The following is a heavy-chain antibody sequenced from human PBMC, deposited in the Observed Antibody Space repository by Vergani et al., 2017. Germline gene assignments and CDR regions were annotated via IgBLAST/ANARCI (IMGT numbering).Heavy chain of an antibody. CDR3: AKDKQGVRDYGPPSGMDV. CDR1: GFTFSSYA. J-gene: IGHJ6*02. V-gene: IGHV3-23*01. CDR2: ISGSGGST. D-gene: IGHD4-17*01. Sequence: EVQLLESGGGLVQPGGSLRLSCAASGFTFSSYAMSWVRQAPGQGLEWVSAISGSGGSTYYADSVKGRFTISRDNSKNTLYLQMNSPRAEDTAVSYCAKDKQGVRDYGPPSGMDVWGQGTTVTVSS.